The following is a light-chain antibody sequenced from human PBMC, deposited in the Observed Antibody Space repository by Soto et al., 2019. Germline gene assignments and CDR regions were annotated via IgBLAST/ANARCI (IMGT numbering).Light chain of an antibody. CDR1: SSDVGGYNY. Sequence: QSALTQPASVTGSPGQSITISCPGTSSDVGGYNYVSWYQQHPGKAPKLMIYDVSNRPSGVSNRFSGSKSGNTASLTISGLQAEDVADYYCSSYSSSSPYVFGTGTKVTVL. CDR3: SSYSSSSPYV. J-gene: IGLJ1*01. CDR2: DVS. V-gene: IGLV2-14*01.